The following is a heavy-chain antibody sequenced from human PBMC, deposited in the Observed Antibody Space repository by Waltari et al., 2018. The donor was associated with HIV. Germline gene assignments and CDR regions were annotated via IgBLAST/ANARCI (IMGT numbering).Heavy chain of an antibody. CDR2: ISYDGSNK. CDR3: AKDPYYYDSSGYADYFDY. V-gene: IGHV3-30*18. D-gene: IGHD3-22*01. J-gene: IGHJ4*02. CDR1: GFTFSSYG. Sequence: QVQLVESGGGVVQPGRSLRFPCAASGFTFSSYGMHWFRQAPGKGLEWVAVISYDGSNKYYADSVKGRFTISRDNSKNTLYLQMNSLRAEDTAVYYCAKDPYYYDSSGYADYFDYWGQGTLVTVSS.